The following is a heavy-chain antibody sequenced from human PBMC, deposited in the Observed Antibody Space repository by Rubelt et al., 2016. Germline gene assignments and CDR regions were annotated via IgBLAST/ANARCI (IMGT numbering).Heavy chain of an antibody. CDR3: ASPPYDILTGYDYYYGMDV. CDR1: GGTFSSYA. D-gene: IGHD3-9*01. J-gene: IGHJ6*02. Sequence: QVQLVQSGAEVKKPGSSVKVSCKASGGTFSSYAISWVRQAPGQGLEWMGGIIPIFGTANYAQKFQGRVTITADNSTTTSYMELSSLRSEDTAVYYCASPPYDILTGYDYYYGMDVWGQGTTVTVSS. CDR2: IIPIFGTA. V-gene: IGHV1-69*06.